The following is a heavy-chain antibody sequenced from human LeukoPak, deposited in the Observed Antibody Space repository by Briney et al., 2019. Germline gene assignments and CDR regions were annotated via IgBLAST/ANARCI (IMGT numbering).Heavy chain of an antibody. CDR1: GYTFTSYG. V-gene: IGHV1-18*01. CDR2: ISAYNGNT. D-gene: IGHD4-17*01. Sequence: ASVKVYCKASGYTFTSYGISWVRQAPGQGLAWMGWISAYNGNTDYAQKFQGRVTMTTDTSTSTAYMELSSLRSEDTAVYYCATTPSTSRVWDYGDYGSYYYGMDVWGQGTTVTVSS. J-gene: IGHJ6*02. CDR3: ATTPSTSRVWDYGDYGSYYYGMDV.